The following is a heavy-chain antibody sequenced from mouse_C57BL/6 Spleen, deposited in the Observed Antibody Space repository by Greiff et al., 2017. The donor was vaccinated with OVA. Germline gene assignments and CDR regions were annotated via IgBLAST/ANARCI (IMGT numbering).Heavy chain of an antibody. J-gene: IGHJ3*01. Sequence: EVQLVESGGGLVKPGGSLKLSCAASGFTFSSYTMSWVRQTPEKRLEWVATISGGGGNTYYPDSVKGRFTISRDNAKNTLYLQMSSLRSEDTALYYCARWDGSFAYWGQGTLVTVSA. D-gene: IGHD2-3*01. CDR1: GFTFSSYT. CDR3: ARWDGSFAY. V-gene: IGHV5-9*01. CDR2: ISGGGGNT.